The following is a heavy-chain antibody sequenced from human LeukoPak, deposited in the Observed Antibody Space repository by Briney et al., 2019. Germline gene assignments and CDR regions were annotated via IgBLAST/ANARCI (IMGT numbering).Heavy chain of an antibody. CDR1: GYTFTGYY. J-gene: IGHJ5*02. CDR2: INPNSGGT. D-gene: IGHD6-19*01. CDR3: ARVEQWLVPNWFDP. V-gene: IGHV1-2*02. Sequence: ASVKVSCKASGYTFTGYYMHWVRQAPGQGLEWMGWINPNSGGTNYAQKFQGRVTMTRDTSISTGYMELSRLRSDDTAVYYCARVEQWLVPNWFDPWGQGTLVTVSS.